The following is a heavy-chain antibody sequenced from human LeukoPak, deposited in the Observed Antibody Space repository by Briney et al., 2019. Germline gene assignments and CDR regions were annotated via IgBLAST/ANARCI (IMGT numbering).Heavy chain of an antibody. D-gene: IGHD1-14*01. CDR3: ARETGIASYYYYYGMDV. V-gene: IGHV1-18*04. Sequence: ASVKVSCKASGYTFTSYYMHWVRQAPGQGLEWMGWISAYNGNTNYAQKLQGRVTMTTDTSTSTAYMELRSLRSDDTAVYYCARETGIASYYYYYGMDVWGQGTTVTVSS. CDR2: ISAYNGNT. CDR1: GYTFTSYY. J-gene: IGHJ6*02.